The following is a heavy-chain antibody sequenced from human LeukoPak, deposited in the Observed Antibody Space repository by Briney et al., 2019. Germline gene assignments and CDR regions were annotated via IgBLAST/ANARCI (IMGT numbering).Heavy chain of an antibody. CDR3: ATRPELCSCSRGTGYNTPWGYSYMDA. CDR1: GGSFSGYY. J-gene: IGHJ6*03. CDR2: IIHSGST. V-gene: IGHV4-34*12. D-gene: IGHD2-15*01. Sequence: NPSETLSLTCAVYGGSFSGYYWSWIRQPPGKGLEWIGEIIHSGSTNYNPSLNSRVTISVDTSKNQFSLKLSSVTAADTAVYYCATRPELCSCSRGTGYNTPWGYSYMDAWGKRTTVTVSS.